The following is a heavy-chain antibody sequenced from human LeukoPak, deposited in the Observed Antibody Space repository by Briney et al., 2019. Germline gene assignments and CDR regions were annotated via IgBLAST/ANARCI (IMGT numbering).Heavy chain of an antibody. CDR1: GYTFTGYY. D-gene: IGHD2-21*02. J-gene: IGHJ6*03. CDR2: INPNSGGT. V-gene: IGHV1-2*02. Sequence: GASVKVSCKASGYTFTGYYMHWVRQAPGQGLEWMGWINPNSGGTNYAQKFQGRVTMTRDTSVSTAYMGLSRLRSDDTAVYYCARVSALAYCGGDCSHYYYYYYMDVWGKGTTVTISS. CDR3: ARVSALAYCGGDCSHYYYYYYMDV.